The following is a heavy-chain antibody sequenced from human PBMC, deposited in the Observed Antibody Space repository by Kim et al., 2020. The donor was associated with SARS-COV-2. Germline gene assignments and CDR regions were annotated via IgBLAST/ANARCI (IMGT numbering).Heavy chain of an antibody. CDR3: ARGYERGYCSGGSCYPHRNYYYYGMDV. V-gene: IGHV4-34*01. D-gene: IGHD2-15*01. CDR2: INHSGST. CDR1: GGSFSGYY. J-gene: IGHJ6*02. Sequence: SETLSLTCAVYGGSFSGYYWSWIRQPPGKGLEWIGEINHSGSTNYNPSLKSRVTISVDTSKNQFSLKLSSVTAADTAVYYCARGYERGYCSGGSCYPHRNYYYYGMDVWGQGTTVTVSS.